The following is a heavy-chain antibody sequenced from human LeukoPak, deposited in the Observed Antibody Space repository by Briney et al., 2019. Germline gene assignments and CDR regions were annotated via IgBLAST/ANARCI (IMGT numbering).Heavy chain of an antibody. CDR3: AKRGVVIRGLLVIGYHQEAYHYDF. D-gene: IGHD3-10*01. CDR1: GISLSNYA. Sequence: GGSLRLSCVVSGISLSNYAMTWVRQAPGKGLEWVSYISERGGSTTYADSVKGRFTISRDTSLNTLYLQMNNLGAEDTAVYFCAKRGVVIRGLLVIGYHQEAYHYDFWGQGVLVTVSS. J-gene: IGHJ4*02. CDR2: ISERGGST. V-gene: IGHV3-23*01.